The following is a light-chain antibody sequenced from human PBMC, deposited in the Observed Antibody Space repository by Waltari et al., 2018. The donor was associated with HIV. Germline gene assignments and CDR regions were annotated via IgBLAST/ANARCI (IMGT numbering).Light chain of an antibody. Sequence: DIVMTQSPDSLTVSLGESATIHCKSSQHVLYSSNNKNYLGWYQQRPGQPPKLLVYWAATREAGVPDRFNGSGSGTDFTLTISGLQAEDVAIYYCHQYYTTPYTFGQGTKLEI. CDR2: WAA. V-gene: IGKV4-1*01. CDR3: HQYYTTPYT. CDR1: QHVLYSSNNKNY. J-gene: IGKJ2*01.